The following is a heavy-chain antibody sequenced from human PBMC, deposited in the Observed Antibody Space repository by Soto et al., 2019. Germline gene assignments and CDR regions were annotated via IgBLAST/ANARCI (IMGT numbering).Heavy chain of an antibody. Sequence: GASVKVSCKASGGTFSSYAISWVRQAPGQGLEWMGGIIPIFGTANYAQKFQGRVTITADESTSTAYMELSSLRSEDTAVYYCARGSNPYYYYYGVDVWGQGTTVTVSS. CDR3: ARGSNPYYYYYGVDV. J-gene: IGHJ6*02. D-gene: IGHD2-2*01. CDR1: GGTFSSYA. CDR2: IIPIFGTA. V-gene: IGHV1-69*13.